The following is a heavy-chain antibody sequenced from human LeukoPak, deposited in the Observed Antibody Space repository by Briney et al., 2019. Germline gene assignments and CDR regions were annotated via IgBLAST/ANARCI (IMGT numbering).Heavy chain of an antibody. V-gene: IGHV3-66*01. CDR1: GFTVSSNY. Sequence: GGSLRLSCAASGFTVSSNYMGWVRQAPGKGLEWVSVIYSGGSTYYAESVKDRFSISRDNSKNTLYLQMNSLRAEDTAVYYCAVPVVGDAFDIWGQGTMVTVSS. CDR2: IYSGGST. J-gene: IGHJ3*02. CDR3: AVPVVGDAFDI. D-gene: IGHD2-15*01.